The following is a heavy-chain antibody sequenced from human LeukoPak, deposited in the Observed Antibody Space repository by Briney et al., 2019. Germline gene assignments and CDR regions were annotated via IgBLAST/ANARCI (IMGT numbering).Heavy chain of an antibody. CDR3: ARDSELTPLDY. CDR2: IKQDESEK. D-gene: IGHD1-26*01. J-gene: IGHJ4*02. CDR1: GFTFSSYW. V-gene: IGHV3-7*01. Sequence: QPGRSLRLSCAASGFTFSSYWMSWVRQAPGEWLEWVANIKQDESEKYYVDSEKGRFTISRDNAKNSLYLQMNSLRAEDTAVYYCARDSELTPLDYWGQGTLVTVSS.